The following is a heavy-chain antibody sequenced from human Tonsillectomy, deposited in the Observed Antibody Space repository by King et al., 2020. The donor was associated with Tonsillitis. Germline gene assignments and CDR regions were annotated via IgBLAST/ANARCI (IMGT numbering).Heavy chain of an antibody. CDR2: IKQDGSEK. CDR1: GFTFSSYW. CDR3: ARDRLPSYFYDSSGYFAEYFQH. D-gene: IGHD3-22*01. V-gene: IGHV3-7*01. Sequence: VQLVESGGGLVQAGGSLRLSCAASGFTFSSYWMSWVRQAPGKGLEWVANIKQDGSEKYYVDSVKGRFTISRDNAKNSLYLQMNSLRAEDTAVYYCARDRLPSYFYDSSGYFAEYFQHWGQGTLVTVSS. J-gene: IGHJ1*01.